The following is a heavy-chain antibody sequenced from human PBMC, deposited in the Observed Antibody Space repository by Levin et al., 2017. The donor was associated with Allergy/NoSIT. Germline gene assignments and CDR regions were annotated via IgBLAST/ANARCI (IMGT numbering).Heavy chain of an antibody. CDR1: GFSLSNFG. CDR2: ISPYNGDT. V-gene: IGHV1-18*04. Sequence: GASVKVSCKASGFSLSNFGLTWVRQAPGQGLDWMGWISPYNGDTKYAQNLQGRVTMTADTFTDTAYMELRSLRSDDTAVYYCAREMAETPADTYDLWGQGTRVTVSS. J-gene: IGHJ3*01. D-gene: IGHD2-8*01. CDR3: AREMAETPADTYDL.